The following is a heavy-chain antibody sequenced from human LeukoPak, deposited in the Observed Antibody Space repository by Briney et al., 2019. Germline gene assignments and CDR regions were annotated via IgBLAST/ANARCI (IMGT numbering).Heavy chain of an antibody. Sequence: GGSLRLSCAASGFTFSRYWRHWVRQAPGKGLVWVSRINCDGSTTSYADSVKGGFTISRDNAKNTLYLQMNSLRAEDTAVYYCATGNYYDSRGYYTFGHWGQGTLVTVSS. V-gene: IGHV3-74*01. CDR2: INCDGSTT. CDR1: GFTFSRYW. J-gene: IGHJ1*01. D-gene: IGHD3-22*01. CDR3: ATGNYYDSRGYYTFGH.